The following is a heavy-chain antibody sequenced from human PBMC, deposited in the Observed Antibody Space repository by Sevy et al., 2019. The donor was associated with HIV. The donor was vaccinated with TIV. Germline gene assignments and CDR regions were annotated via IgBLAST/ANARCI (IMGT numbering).Heavy chain of an antibody. V-gene: IGHV3-23*01. CDR3: AKDLVSMACRQGYFDY. CDR1: GFTSSNYA. J-gene: IGHJ4*02. D-gene: IGHD6-6*01. CDR2: ISGTGLST. Sequence: GGSLRLSCAASGFTSSNYAMNWVRQAPGKGLEWVSTISGTGLSTYYADSVKGRFTISRDNSKNTLYLQMNTLRAEDTALYFCAKDLVSMACRQGYFDYWGQGTLVTVSS.